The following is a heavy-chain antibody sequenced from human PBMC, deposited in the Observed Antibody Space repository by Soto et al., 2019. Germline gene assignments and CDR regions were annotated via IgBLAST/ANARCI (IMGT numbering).Heavy chain of an antibody. Sequence: QVQLVQSGGEVKKPGASVKVSFKASGYTFTSYGISWVRQAPGQGLEWMGWVSPYNDNANYAQKLQGRVTMTTDTSTNTAYMELRSLTSDDTAVYYCARDWYISAWYDCFDYWGQGTLVTVSS. CDR1: GYTFTSYG. CDR3: ARDWYISAWYDCFDY. V-gene: IGHV1-18*01. CDR2: VSPYNDNA. J-gene: IGHJ4*02. D-gene: IGHD6-19*01.